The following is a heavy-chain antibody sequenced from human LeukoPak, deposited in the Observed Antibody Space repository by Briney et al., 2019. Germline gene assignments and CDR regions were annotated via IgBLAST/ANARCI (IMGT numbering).Heavy chain of an antibody. CDR1: GGSMGTYY. V-gene: IGHV4-59*01. D-gene: IGHD6-13*01. J-gene: IGHJ4*02. CDR3: ARRSWYVDY. CDR2: IYDSLST. Sequence: PSEALSLTCTVSGGSMGTYYGSWIRQPPGKGLEWIGYIYDSLSTDYNPSLKSRVTISVDMSKNQFSLKLTSVTAADTAVYYCARRSWYVDYWGQGTLVTVSS.